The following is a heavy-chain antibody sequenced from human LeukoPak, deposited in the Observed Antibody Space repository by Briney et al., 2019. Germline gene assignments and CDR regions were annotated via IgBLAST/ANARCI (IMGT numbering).Heavy chain of an antibody. CDR1: GGSISSSSYY. Sequence: SETLSLTCTVSGGSISSSSYYWGWIRQPPGKGLEWIGSIYYSGSTYYNPSLKSRVTISVDTSKNQFSLKLSSVTAADTAVYYCAIPYSGSYPFDYWGQGTLVTVSS. CDR2: IYYSGST. V-gene: IGHV4-39*01. J-gene: IGHJ4*02. CDR3: AIPYSGSYPFDY. D-gene: IGHD1-26*01.